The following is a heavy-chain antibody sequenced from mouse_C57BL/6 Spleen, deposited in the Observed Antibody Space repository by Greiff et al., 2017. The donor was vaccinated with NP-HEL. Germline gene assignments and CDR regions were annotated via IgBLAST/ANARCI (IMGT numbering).Heavy chain of an antibody. Sequence: VQLQQPGAELVKPGASVKLSCKASGYTFTSYWMQWVKQRPGQGLEWIGEIDPSDSYTNYNQKFKGKATLTVDTSSSTAYMQLSSLTSEDSAVYYCARAGGRGNYAMDYWGQGTSVTVSS. D-gene: IGHD3-3*01. CDR3: ARAGGRGNYAMDY. CDR2: IDPSDSYT. J-gene: IGHJ4*01. V-gene: IGHV1-50*01. CDR1: GYTFTSYW.